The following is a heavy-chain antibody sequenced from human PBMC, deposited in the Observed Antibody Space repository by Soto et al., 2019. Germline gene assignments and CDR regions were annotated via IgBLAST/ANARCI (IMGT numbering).Heavy chain of an antibody. CDR2: ISSSSSTI. J-gene: IGHJ4*02. D-gene: IGHD3-10*01. CDR3: ARKARNYYGSGSCLDH. CDR1: GFTFSSYS. V-gene: IGHV3-48*02. Sequence: GGSLRLSCAASGFTFSSYSMNWVRQAPGKGLEWVSYISSSSSTIYYADSVKGRFTISRDNAKNSLYLQMNSLRDEDTAVYYCARKARNYYGSGSCLDHWGQGTLVTVSS.